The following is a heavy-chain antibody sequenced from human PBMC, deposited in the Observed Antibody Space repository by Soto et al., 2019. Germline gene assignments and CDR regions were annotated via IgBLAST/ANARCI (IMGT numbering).Heavy chain of an antibody. D-gene: IGHD5-12*01. Sequence: QVQLVQSGAEVKKPGSSVKVSCKASGGTFSSYAISWVRQAPGQGLEWMGGIIPIFGTANYAQEFQGRVTITADESTSTAYMELSSLRSEDTAVYYCARGGRLATITDFDYWGQGTLVTVSS. CDR1: GGTFSSYA. J-gene: IGHJ4*02. V-gene: IGHV1-69*12. CDR3: ARGGRLATITDFDY. CDR2: IIPIFGTA.